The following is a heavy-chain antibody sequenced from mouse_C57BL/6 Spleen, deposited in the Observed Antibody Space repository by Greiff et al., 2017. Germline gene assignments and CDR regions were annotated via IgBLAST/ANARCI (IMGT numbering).Heavy chain of an antibody. V-gene: IGHV1-52*01. CDR1: GYTFTSYW. CDR3: ARSGDYDGFDY. Sequence: QVQLQQPGAELVRPGSSVKLSCKASGYTFTSYWLHWVKQRPIQGLAWIGNIDPSVSEIHYNKKFKDKATLTVDKSSSTAYMQLSSLTSEDSAVYYCARSGDYDGFDYWGQGTTLTVSS. CDR2: IDPSVSEI. J-gene: IGHJ2*01. D-gene: IGHD2-4*01.